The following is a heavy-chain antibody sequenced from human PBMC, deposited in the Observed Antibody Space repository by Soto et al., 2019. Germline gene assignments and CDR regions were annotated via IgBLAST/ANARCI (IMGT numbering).Heavy chain of an antibody. CDR3: ASADPPSLN. CDR2: ISAYNGNT. CDR1: GYPFTSYG. J-gene: IGHJ4*02. D-gene: IGHD2-2*01. V-gene: IGHV1-18*01. Sequence: QGQLLQSGAEVKKPGASVKVSGKASGYPFTSYGISWVRQAPGHGREWMGWISAYNGNTTSAQKPQGRVTMTTERSTSKANMELRSMISDDRAVYYCASADPPSLNWAQRTLVNVSS.